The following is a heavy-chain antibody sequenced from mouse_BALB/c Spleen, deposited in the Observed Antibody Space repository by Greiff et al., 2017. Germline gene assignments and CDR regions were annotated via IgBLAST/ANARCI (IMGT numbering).Heavy chain of an antibody. CDR3: ARCCNYDYAMDY. D-gene: IGHD2-1*01. Sequence: QVQLQQPGAELVMPGASVKMSCKASGYTFPDYWMHWVKQRPGQGLDWIGAIDPSDSYTSYNQKFKGKATLTVDESSSTAYMQLSSLTSEDSAVYYCARCCNYDYAMDYWGQGTSVTGSS. CDR2: IDPSDSYT. V-gene: IGHV1-69*01. CDR1: GYTFPDYW. J-gene: IGHJ4*01.